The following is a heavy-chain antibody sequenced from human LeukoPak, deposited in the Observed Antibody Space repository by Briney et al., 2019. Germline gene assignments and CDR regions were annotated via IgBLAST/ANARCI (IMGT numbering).Heavy chain of an antibody. CDR3: ARERGDYYDSSGYYRGYFDY. CDR1: GGTFSSYA. Sequence: SSVKVSCKASGGTFSSYAISWVRQAPGQGPEWMGGIIPIFGTANYAQKFQGRVTITADESTSTAYMELSSLRSEDTAVYYCARERGDYYDSSGYYRGYFDYWGQGTLVTVSS. J-gene: IGHJ4*02. V-gene: IGHV1-69*01. CDR2: IIPIFGTA. D-gene: IGHD3-22*01.